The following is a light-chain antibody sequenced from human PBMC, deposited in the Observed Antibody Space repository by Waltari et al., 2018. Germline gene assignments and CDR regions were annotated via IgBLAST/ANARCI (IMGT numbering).Light chain of an antibody. CDR3: QQIFTTPYT. V-gene: IGKV1-39*01. CDR2: TAS. Sequence: DIQMTQSPSSLSASIGDRVTITCRASQSIRSYLNWYQQRTGKAPKLLIYTASTLQGGVPFRFSGSGSGTAFTLTIASLQSEDFATYYCQQIFTTPYTFAQGTKLEI. J-gene: IGKJ2*01. CDR1: QSIRSY.